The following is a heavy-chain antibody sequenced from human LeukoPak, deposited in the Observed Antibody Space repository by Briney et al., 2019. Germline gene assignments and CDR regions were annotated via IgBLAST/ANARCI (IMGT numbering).Heavy chain of an antibody. CDR3: ARGLNDSWTGENY. Sequence: SETLSLTCTVSGGSISSYYWSWIRQSPGRGLEWIGNIYYSGSTNYNPSLKGRVTISIDTSKSQFSLKVRYVTAADTAVYYCARGLNDSWTGENYWGQGTLVTVSS. J-gene: IGHJ4*02. CDR2: IYYSGST. D-gene: IGHD3-3*01. CDR1: GGSISSYY. V-gene: IGHV4-59*12.